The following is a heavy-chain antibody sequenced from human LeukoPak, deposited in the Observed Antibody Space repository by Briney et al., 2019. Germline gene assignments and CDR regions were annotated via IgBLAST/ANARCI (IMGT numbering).Heavy chain of an antibody. CDR3: ARTPFAPPFDG. Sequence: SETLSLTCTVSGDSISSSYWSWIRQPPGKGLEWIGYVFHTGDTNSNPSLKSRVTVSLDTSKRQVSLRLTSVTPADTAVYYCARTPFAPPFDGWGRGILVTVSS. D-gene: IGHD2-21*01. CDR2: VFHTGDT. V-gene: IGHV4-59*08. CDR1: GDSISSSY. J-gene: IGHJ4*02.